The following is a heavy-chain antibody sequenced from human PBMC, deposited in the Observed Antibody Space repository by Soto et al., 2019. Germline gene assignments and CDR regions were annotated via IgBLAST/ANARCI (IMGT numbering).Heavy chain of an antibody. V-gene: IGHV4-59*01. Sequence: SETLSLTCTVSGGSISSYYWSWIRQPPGKGLEWIGYIYYSGSTNYNPSLKSRVTISVDTSKNQFSLKLSSVTAADTAVYYCARAGIQLWLNQPYFDYWGQGTLVTVSS. CDR2: IYYSGST. D-gene: IGHD5-18*01. CDR3: ARAGIQLWLNQPYFDY. CDR1: GGSISSYY. J-gene: IGHJ4*02.